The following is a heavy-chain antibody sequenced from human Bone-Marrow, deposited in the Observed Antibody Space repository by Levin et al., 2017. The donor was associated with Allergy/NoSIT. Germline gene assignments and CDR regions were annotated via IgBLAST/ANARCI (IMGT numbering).Heavy chain of an antibody. CDR2: INPNSGGT. D-gene: IGHD6-19*01. CDR1: GYTFTGYY. J-gene: IGHJ3*01. V-gene: IGHV1-2*02. CDR3: AMIPPGAVAGTGPESV. Sequence: GESLKISCKASGYTFTGYYMHWVRQAPGQGLEWMGWINPNSGGTNYAQKFQGRVTMTRDTSISTAYMELSRLRSDDTAVYYCAMIPPGAVAGTGPESVWGQGTMVTVSS.